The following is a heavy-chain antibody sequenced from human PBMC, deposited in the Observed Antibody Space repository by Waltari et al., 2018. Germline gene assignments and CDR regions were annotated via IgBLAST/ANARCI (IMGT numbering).Heavy chain of an antibody. CDR2: IYTSGST. V-gene: IGHV4-61*02. Sequence: QVQLQESGPGLVKPSQTLSLTCTVSGGSISSGSYYWSWIRQPAGKGLEWIGRIYTSGSTNYNPSLKSRVTISVDTSKNQFSLKLSSVTAADTAVYYCARDGGRFDYWGQGTLVTVSS. J-gene: IGHJ4*02. D-gene: IGHD2-15*01. CDR1: GGSISSGSYY. CDR3: ARDGGRFDY.